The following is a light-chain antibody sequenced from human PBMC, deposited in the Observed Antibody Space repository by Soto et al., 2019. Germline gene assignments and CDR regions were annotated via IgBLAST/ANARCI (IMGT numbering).Light chain of an antibody. J-gene: IGLJ1*01. CDR3: SSYISSSPLNV. V-gene: IGLV2-14*01. CDR1: SSDVGGYNY. Sequence: QSVLTQPASVSGSPGQSITISCTGTSSDVGGYNYVSWYQQHPGKAPKLMIYDVSKRPSGVSNRFSGSKSGNTASLTISGLQAEDEADYYCSSYISSSPLNVFGPG. CDR2: DVS.